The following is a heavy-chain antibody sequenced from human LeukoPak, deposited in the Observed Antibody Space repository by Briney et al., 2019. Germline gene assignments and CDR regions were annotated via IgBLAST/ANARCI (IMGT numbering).Heavy chain of an antibody. J-gene: IGHJ4*02. V-gene: IGHV4-38-2*02. D-gene: IGHD4-23*01. Sequence: SESLSLTCTVSGYSISSGFYWGWIRQPPGKGLECIGSIYHSGSTYYNPSLKSRVTISVDTSKNQFSLNLSSVTAADTAMYYCARAVGTSRNFFDYWGQGTLVTVSS. CDR3: ARAVGTSRNFFDY. CDR2: IYHSGST. CDR1: GYSISSGFY.